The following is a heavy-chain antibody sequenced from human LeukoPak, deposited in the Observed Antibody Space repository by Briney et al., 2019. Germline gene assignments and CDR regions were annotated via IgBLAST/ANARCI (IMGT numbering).Heavy chain of an antibody. CDR1: GYTFANYR. V-gene: IGHV3-53*01. Sequence: GGSQRLSCAASGYTFANYRMSCLRQAPGKGLEWVSVMYSGGDTYYANSVKGRFTFSRDISKNTLYLQMNGLRTEDTAMYYCASDAPQEPGAGVLASWGRGTLVTVSS. CDR3: ASDAPQEPGAGVLAS. D-gene: IGHD6-13*01. J-gene: IGHJ1*01. CDR2: MYSGGDT.